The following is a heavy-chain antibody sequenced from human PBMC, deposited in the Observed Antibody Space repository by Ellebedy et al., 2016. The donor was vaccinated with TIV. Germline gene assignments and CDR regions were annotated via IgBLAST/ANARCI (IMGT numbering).Heavy chain of an antibody. CDR3: ASLDRVGATTFDY. Sequence: GESLKISCAASGFTFSSYCRSWVRQAPGKGLEWVANIKQDGSEQYYVDSVKGRSTISRDNAKNSLYLQVNSLRAEDKAVYYCASLDRVGATTFDYWGQGTLVTVSS. J-gene: IGHJ4*02. D-gene: IGHD1-26*01. CDR2: IKQDGSEQ. V-gene: IGHV3-7*03. CDR1: GFTFSSYC.